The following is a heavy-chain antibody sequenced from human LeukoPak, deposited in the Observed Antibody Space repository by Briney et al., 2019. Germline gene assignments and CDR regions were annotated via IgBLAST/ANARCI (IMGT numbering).Heavy chain of an antibody. CDR1: GFNLGYYG. Sequence: GRSLRLSCAASGFNLGYYGMHWIRQAPGKGLEWVAVIWNDGGKKYYADSVKGRFTISRDNAKNSLYLQMNSLRAEDTAVYYCARDPFGRETTVVNVGMDVWGQGTTVTVSS. CDR3: ARDPFGRETTVVNVGMDV. CDR2: IWNDGGKK. D-gene: IGHD4-23*01. V-gene: IGHV3-33*01. J-gene: IGHJ6*02.